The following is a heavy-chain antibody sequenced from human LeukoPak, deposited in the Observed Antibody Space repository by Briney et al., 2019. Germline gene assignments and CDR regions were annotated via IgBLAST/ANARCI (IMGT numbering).Heavy chain of an antibody. Sequence: GGSLRLSCAASGFTFSSFDMHWVRQPTGQGLEWVSTIGTASDTYYPGSVEGRFTLSRDNAKNSLYLQMSSLTAGDTAVYYCARGPPRGKYYYMDVWGKGTTVTVSS. J-gene: IGHJ6*03. CDR1: GFTFSSFD. D-gene: IGHD1-1*01. CDR2: IGTASDT. V-gene: IGHV3-13*01. CDR3: ARGPPRGKYYYMDV.